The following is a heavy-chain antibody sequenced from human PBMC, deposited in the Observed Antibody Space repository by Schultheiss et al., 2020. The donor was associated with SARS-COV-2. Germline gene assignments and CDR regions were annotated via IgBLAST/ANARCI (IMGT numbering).Heavy chain of an antibody. CDR2: IYYSGST. CDR1: GGSISSGGYY. CDR3: ARAPRTLLVVRAFDI. D-gene: IGHD2-15*01. J-gene: IGHJ3*02. V-gene: IGHV4-31*03. Sequence: SETLSLTCTVSGGSISSGGYYWSWIRQHPGKGLEWIGYIYYSGSTYYNPSLKSRVTISVDTFKNQFSLKLSSVTAADTAVYYCARAPRTLLVVRAFDIWGQGTMVTVSS.